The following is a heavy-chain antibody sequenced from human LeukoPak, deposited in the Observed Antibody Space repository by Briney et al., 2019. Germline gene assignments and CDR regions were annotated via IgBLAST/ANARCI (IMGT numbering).Heavy chain of an antibody. J-gene: IGHJ4*02. D-gene: IGHD5-12*01. Sequence: PGGSLRLSCAASGFTFSSYLMHWVRQAPGKGLVWVSRINSDGSSITYADSVKGRFTISRDNAKNTLYLQMNSLRVEDTAVYYCAREGRVSGYDFDCWGQGTLVTASS. CDR1: GFTFSSYL. CDR2: INSDGSSI. CDR3: AREGRVSGYDFDC. V-gene: IGHV3-74*03.